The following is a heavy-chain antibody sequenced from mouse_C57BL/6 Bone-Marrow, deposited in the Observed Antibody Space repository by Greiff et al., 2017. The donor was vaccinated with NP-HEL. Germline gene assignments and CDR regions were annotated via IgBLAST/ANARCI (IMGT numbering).Heavy chain of an antibody. CDR1: GYSITSGYY. D-gene: IGHD1-1*01. Sequence: VQLKQSGPGLVKPSQSLSLTCSVTGYSITSGYYWNWIRQFPGNKLEWMGYISYDGSNNYNPSLKNRISITRDTSKNQFFLKLNSVTTEDTATYYCARESYYGSSNYFDYWGQGTTLTVSS. CDR2: ISYDGSN. J-gene: IGHJ2*01. V-gene: IGHV3-6*01. CDR3: ARESYYGSSNYFDY.